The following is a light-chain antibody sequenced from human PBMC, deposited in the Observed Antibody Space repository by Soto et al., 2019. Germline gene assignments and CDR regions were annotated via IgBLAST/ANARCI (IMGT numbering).Light chain of an antibody. CDR1: QSLLYSSDNKNY. CDR3: QQYYSSPVT. V-gene: IGKV4-1*01. J-gene: IGKJ4*01. CDR2: WAS. Sequence: DIVMTQSPDSLAVSLGERATINCKSSQSLLYSSDNKNYLTWYQQKPGQPPKPLIYWASTRESGVPDRFSGSGSVTDFTLTISSLHAEDVAIYYCQQYYSSPVTFGGGTKVEIK.